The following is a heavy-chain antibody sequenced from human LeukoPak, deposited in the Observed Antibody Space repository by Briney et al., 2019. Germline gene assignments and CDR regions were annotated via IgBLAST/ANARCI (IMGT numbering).Heavy chain of an antibody. V-gene: IGHV4-61*02. CDR2: IYTSGST. J-gene: IGHJ4*02. CDR3: ARCSMVRGVMPVY. Sequence: QTLSLTCTVSGGSISSGSYYWSWIRQPAGKGLEWIGRIYTSGSTNYNPSLKSRVTISVDTSKNQFSLKLSSVTAADTAVYYCARCSMVRGVMPVYWGQGTLVTVSS. D-gene: IGHD3-10*01. CDR1: GGSISSGSYY.